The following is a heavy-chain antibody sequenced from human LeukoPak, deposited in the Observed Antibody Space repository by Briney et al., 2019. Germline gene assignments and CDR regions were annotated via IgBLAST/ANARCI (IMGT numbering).Heavy chain of an antibody. CDR3: AKDRGSSGPNSNHFDY. D-gene: IGHD3-22*01. Sequence: PGGSLRLSCAGSGFTFSSYAMHWVRQAPGTGLEWVAVISRDGDNKHYADSVKGRFTISRDNSKNTLYLQMNSLRAEDTAVYYCAKDRGSSGPNSNHFDYWGQGTLVTVSS. J-gene: IGHJ4*02. CDR1: GFTFSSYA. V-gene: IGHV3-30-3*01. CDR2: ISRDGDNK.